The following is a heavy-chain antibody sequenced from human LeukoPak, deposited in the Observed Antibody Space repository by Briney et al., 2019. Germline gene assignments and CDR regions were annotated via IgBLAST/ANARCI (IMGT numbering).Heavy chain of an antibody. CDR3: ARVRGILGAFDI. J-gene: IGHJ3*02. D-gene: IGHD3-9*01. Sequence: GGSLRLSCAASGFTFSSYEMNWVRQAPGKGLEWVSYISSSGSTIYYADSVKGRFIISRDNGKNSLYLQMNSLRAEDTAVYYCARVRGILGAFDIWGQGTMVTVSS. CDR1: GFTFSSYE. V-gene: IGHV3-48*03. CDR2: ISSSGSTI.